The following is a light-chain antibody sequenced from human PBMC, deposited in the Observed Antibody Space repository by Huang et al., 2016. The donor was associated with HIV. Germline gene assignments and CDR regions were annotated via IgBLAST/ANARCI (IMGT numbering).Light chain of an antibody. J-gene: IGKJ2*01. CDR3: MQGTHWYT. V-gene: IGKV2-30*02. CDR1: QSLLHSDGNTY. CDR2: DVS. Sequence: VMVQSPLSLPVTLGQPASISCKSSQSLLHSDGNTYLNWFHQRPGHSPRRLIDDVSKRDAGVPDRVSGSGSGTDFTLTISRVEAEDVGVYYCMQGTHWYTFGPGTKLEI.